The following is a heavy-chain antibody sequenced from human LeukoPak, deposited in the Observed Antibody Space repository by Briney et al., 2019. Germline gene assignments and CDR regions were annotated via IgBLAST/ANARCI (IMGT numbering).Heavy chain of an antibody. Sequence: SVKVSCKASGGTFSSYAISWVRQAPGQGLEWMGGIIPIFGTANYAQKFQGRVTITADESTSTAYMELSSLRSEDTAVYYCARDRGSNFYYFDYWGQGTLVTVSS. J-gene: IGHJ4*02. CDR3: ARDRGSNFYYFDY. CDR1: GGTFSSYA. CDR2: IIPIFGTA. D-gene: IGHD3-10*01. V-gene: IGHV1-69*01.